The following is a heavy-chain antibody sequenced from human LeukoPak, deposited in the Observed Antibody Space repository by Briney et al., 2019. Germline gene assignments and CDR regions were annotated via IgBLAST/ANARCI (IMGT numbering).Heavy chain of an antibody. J-gene: IGHJ6*02. V-gene: IGHV3-33*01. Sequence: PGGSLRLSCAASGFTFSSYGMHWVRQAPGKGLEWVAVIWYDGSNKYYADSVKGRFTISRDNSKNTLYLQMSSLRAEDTAVYYCARLAAAGQYYYYGMDVWGQGTTVTVSS. CDR3: ARLAAAGQYYYYGMDV. CDR1: GFTFSSYG. D-gene: IGHD6-13*01. CDR2: IWYDGSNK.